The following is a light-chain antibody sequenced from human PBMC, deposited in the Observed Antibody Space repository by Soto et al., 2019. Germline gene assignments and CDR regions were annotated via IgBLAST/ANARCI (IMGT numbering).Light chain of an antibody. J-gene: IGLJ3*02. CDR3: LLYYGGAQLV. CDR1: TGAVTSGNY. CDR2: TTN. Sequence: QTVVTQEPSLTVSPGGTVTLTSASSTGAVTSGNYPSWFQQKPGQTPRTLIYTTNKKHSWTPARFSGSLLGDKAALTLSGAQPEDEAEYYCLLYYGGAQLVFGGGTKLTVL. V-gene: IGLV7-43*01.